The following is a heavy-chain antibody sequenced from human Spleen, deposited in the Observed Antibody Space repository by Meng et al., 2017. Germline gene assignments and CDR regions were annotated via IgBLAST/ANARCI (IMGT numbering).Heavy chain of an antibody. V-gene: IGHV3-15*01. CDR3: TTDGAYYYGSGNDY. J-gene: IGHJ4*02. CDR2: IKSKTDGGTT. Sequence: GESLKISCAASGFTFSNAWMSWVRQAPGKGLEWVGRIKSKTDGGTTDYAAPVKGRFTISRDDSKNTLYLQMNSLKTEDTAVYYCTTDGAYYYGSGNDYWGQGTLVTVSS. D-gene: IGHD3-10*01. CDR1: GFTFSNAW.